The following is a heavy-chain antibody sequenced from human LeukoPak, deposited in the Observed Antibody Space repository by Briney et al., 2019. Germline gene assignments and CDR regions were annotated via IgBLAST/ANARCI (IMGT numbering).Heavy chain of an antibody. D-gene: IGHD5-24*01. CDR3: ATDHSMANTAWWFDP. V-gene: IGHV1-69*13. CDR2: IIPIFGTA. J-gene: IGHJ5*02. CDR1: GGTCSSYA. Sequence: SVKVSCKAAGGTCSSYAISWVRQAPGQGLEWMGGIIPIFGTANYAQKFQGRLTITADESKSTAYMALSSLRCEDTAFYYCATDHSMANTAWWFDPWGQGTLVTVSS.